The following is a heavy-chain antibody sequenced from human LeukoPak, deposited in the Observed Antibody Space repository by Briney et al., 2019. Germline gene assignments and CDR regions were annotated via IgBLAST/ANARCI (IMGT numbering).Heavy chain of an antibody. CDR3: AKFLSPVL. CDR1: GFSISNYW. V-gene: IGHV3-74*01. D-gene: IGHD3-16*02. Sequence: GGSLRLSCLASGFSISNYWMHWVRQAPGKGLVWVSRISSDATTTNCADSVKGRFTISRDNAKNMVYLQRNSLRAEDTAVYYCAKFLSPVLWGQGTLVTVSS. CDR2: ISSDATTT. J-gene: IGHJ4*02.